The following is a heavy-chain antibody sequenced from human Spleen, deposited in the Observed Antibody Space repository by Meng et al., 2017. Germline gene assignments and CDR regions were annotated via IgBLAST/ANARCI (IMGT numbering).Heavy chain of an antibody. CDR3: ARDRAFGIAAEYFQH. D-gene: IGHD6-13*01. CDR1: GFTFSSYS. Sequence: GGSLRLSCAASGFTFSSYSMNWVRQAPGKGLEWVSSISSSSSYIYYADSVKGRFTISRDNAKNSLYLQMNSLRAEDTAVYYCARDRAFGIAAEYFQHWGQGTLVTVSS. V-gene: IGHV3-21*01. CDR2: ISSSSSYI. J-gene: IGHJ1*01.